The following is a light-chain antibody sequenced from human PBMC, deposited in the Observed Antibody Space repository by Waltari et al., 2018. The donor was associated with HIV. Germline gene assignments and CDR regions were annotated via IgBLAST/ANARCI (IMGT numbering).Light chain of an antibody. CDR3: QQYYSFPLT. Sequence: DIAMTQSPDSLAVPLGEKVTITCKSSRTVLHSSSNKNHLAWYQQKAGQRPKSLIYWASTRESGVPDRFIGSGSGTYFSLTIGSLQAEDVAVYYCQQYYSFPLTFGGGTAVEIK. J-gene: IGKJ4*01. CDR1: RTVLHSSSNKNH. V-gene: IGKV4-1*01. CDR2: WAS.